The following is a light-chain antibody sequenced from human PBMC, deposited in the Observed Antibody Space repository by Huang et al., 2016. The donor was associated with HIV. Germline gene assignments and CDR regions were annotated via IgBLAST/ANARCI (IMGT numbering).Light chain of an antibody. V-gene: IGKV3-15*01. CDR2: SAS. CDR1: QGVGSN. Sequence: ETVMTQSPATLSVSPVGRATLSCRASQGVGSNVAWYQQKPGQAPRHLIDSASTRATVIPARFRGSGSGTEFTLTISDLQSEDFAVYYCHQYNDWPITFGPGTKVDVK. J-gene: IGKJ3*01. CDR3: HQYNDWPIT.